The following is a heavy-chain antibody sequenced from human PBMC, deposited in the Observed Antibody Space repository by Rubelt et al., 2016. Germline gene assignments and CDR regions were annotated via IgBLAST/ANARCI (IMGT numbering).Heavy chain of an antibody. V-gene: IGHV4-39*02. CDR1: GGSISSGSYY. CDR3: ATTAADLYNWFDP. CDR2: ALYSGTA. Sequence: QLQLQESGPGLVKPSETLSLTCLVSGGSISSGSYYWGWIRQPPGKGMEWIGSALYSGTAYYNPSLKSRVTIFVDTSKNHVSLKLSAVTAADTAVYYCATTAADLYNWFDPWGQGTLVTVSS. J-gene: IGHJ5*02. D-gene: IGHD6-13*01.